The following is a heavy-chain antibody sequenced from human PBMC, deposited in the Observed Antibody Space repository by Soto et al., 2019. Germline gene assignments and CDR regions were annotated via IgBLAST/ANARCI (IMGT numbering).Heavy chain of an antibody. J-gene: IGHJ6*02. CDR3: ARADRTLVTSYGLDV. D-gene: IGHD2-21*02. V-gene: IGHV4-34*01. CDR2: INHSGTT. CDR1: GGSFSGFY. Sequence: KTSETLSLTCAVSGGSFSGFYWTRIRQPPGEGLEWIGEINHSGTTNFNPSLRSRLTISLDSSKKHFSLKLTSMTAADAAVYYCARADRTLVTSYGLDVWGQGTTVTVSS.